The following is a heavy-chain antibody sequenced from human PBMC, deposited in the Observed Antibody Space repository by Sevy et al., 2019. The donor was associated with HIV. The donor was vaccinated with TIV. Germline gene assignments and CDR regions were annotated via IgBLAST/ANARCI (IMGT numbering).Heavy chain of an antibody. Sequence: GGSLRLSCTASGSTLSGFNVNWVRQAPGKGLEWVSFISTGSHYTFYADSVRDRLTVFIDDAKNSLFLLMDSLTAGNTAVYFCATSPLGRIGYCLDSWGQGVLVTVSS. CDR3: ATSPLGRIGYCLDS. CDR1: GSTLSGFN. CDR2: ISTGSHYT. J-gene: IGHJ5*01. V-gene: IGHV3-21*06. D-gene: IGHD2-2*03.